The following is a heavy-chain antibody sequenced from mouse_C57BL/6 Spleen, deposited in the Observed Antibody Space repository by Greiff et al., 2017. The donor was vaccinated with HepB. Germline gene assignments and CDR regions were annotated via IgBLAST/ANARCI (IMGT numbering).Heavy chain of an antibody. Sequence: EVQLVESGPELVKPGASVKMSCKASGYTFTDYNMHWVKQSHGKSLEWIGYINPNNGGTSYNQKFKGKATLTVNKSSSTAYMELRSLTLEDSAVYYWAKEIRTVVAHFYYWGQGTTLTVAS. J-gene: IGHJ2*01. D-gene: IGHD1-1*01. CDR2: INPNNGGT. CDR3: AKEIRTVVAHFYY. V-gene: IGHV1-22*01. CDR1: GYTFTDYN.